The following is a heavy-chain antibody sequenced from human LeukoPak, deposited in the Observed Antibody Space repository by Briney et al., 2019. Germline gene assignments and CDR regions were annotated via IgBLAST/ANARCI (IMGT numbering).Heavy chain of an antibody. V-gene: IGHV3-23*01. CDR3: AKDIRYCSSTSCYYYYYMDV. D-gene: IGHD2-2*01. CDR2: ISGSGGST. J-gene: IGHJ6*03. CDR1: GFTFSSYA. Sequence: GGSLRLSCAASGFTFSSYAMSWVRQAPGKGLEWVSAISGSGGSTYYADSVKGRFTISRDNSKNTLYLQMSSLRAEDTAVYYCAKDIRYCSSTSCYYYYYMDVWGKGTTVTVSS.